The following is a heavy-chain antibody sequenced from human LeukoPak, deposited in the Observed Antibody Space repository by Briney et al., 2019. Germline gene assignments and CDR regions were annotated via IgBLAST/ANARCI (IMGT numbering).Heavy chain of an antibody. Sequence: SETLSLTCTVSGGSISSYYWSWIRQPPGKGLEWIGYIYYSGSTNYNPSLKSRVTVSVDTSKNQFSLKLSSVTAADTAVYYCARGYSGYDRYFDYWGQGTLVTVSS. CDR1: GGSISSYY. J-gene: IGHJ4*02. CDR2: IYYSGST. D-gene: IGHD5-12*01. CDR3: ARGYSGYDRYFDY. V-gene: IGHV4-59*08.